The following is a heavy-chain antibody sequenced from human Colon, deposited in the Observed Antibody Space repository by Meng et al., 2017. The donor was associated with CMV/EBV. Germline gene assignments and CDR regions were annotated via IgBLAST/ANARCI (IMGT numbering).Heavy chain of an antibody. Sequence: QTLSLTCTFSGFSLSTSGMRVSWIRQPPGKALEWLARIDWDDDTFYSTSLKTRLTVSKDTSKNQVVLTMTNMDPLDTATYYCARDKGIAAGVNNYYYYGMDVWGQGTTVTVSS. V-gene: IGHV2-70D*14. CDR2: IDWDDDT. CDR1: GFSLSTSGMR. D-gene: IGHD6-13*01. CDR3: ARDKGIAAGVNNYYYYGMDV. J-gene: IGHJ6*02.